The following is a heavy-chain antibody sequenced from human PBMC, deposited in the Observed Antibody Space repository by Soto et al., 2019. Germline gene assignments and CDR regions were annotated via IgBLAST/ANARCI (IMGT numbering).Heavy chain of an antibody. J-gene: IGHJ6*02. CDR3: ARDYYRFNSGYGFSMDV. D-gene: IGHD5-12*01. V-gene: IGHV3-21*01. CDR2: LSSSSSYI. Sequence: GSLRLSCAASGFTFSSYSMMWVPQAPGKGLEWVSLLSSSSSYIYFADSVKGRFTISRDNSKNTLYLQMNSLRAEDTAVYYCARDYYRFNSGYGFSMDVWGQGT. CDR1: GFTFSSYS.